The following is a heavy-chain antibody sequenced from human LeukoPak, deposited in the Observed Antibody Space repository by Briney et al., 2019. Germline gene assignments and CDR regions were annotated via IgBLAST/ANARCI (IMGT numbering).Heavy chain of an antibody. CDR1: GGSFSDRY. CDR3: ARGSAGATLEY. Sequence: SETLCLTCTVYGGSFSDRYWSRIRQPPGRGLEWVGEINHSGSTNYNPSLKSRVTISVDTSKNQFSLKLNSVTAADTAVYYCARGSAGATLEYWGQGALVTASS. J-gene: IGHJ4*02. CDR2: INHSGST. D-gene: IGHD1-26*01. V-gene: IGHV4-34*01.